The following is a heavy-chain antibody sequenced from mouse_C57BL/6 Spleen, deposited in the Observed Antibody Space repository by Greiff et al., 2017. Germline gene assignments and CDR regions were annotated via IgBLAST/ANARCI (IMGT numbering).Heavy chain of an antibody. V-gene: IGHV10-1*01. Sequence: EVKLVESGGGLVQPKGSLKLSCAASGFSFNTYAMNWVRQAPGKGLEWVARIRSKSNNYATYYADSVKDRFTISRDDSESMLYLQMNNLKTEDTAMYYCVRQSWGKGEDYAMDYWGQGTSVTVSS. CDR1: GFSFNTYA. J-gene: IGHJ4*01. CDR2: IRSKSNNYAT. CDR3: VRQSWGKGEDYAMDY. D-gene: IGHD1-3*01.